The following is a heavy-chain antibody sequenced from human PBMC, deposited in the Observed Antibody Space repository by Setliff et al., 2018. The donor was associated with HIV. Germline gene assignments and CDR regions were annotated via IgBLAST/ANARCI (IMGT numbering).Heavy chain of an antibody. CDR3: ARRGYCSSTTCYYDY. CDR1: GFTFSRYF. CDR2: ISSNGGRT. D-gene: IGHD2-2*01. J-gene: IGHJ4*02. Sequence: RLSCAASGFTFSRYFMHWVRQAPGKGLEYVSAISSNGGRTYYADSVKGRFTISRDNSKNTLYLQMGSLRAEDMAVYYCARRGYCSSTTCYYDYWGQGTLVTVSS. V-gene: IGHV3-64*02.